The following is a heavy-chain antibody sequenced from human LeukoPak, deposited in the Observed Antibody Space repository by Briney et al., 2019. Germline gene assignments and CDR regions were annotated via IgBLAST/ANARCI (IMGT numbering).Heavy chain of an antibody. J-gene: IGHJ6*03. Sequence: GASVKVSCKASGYTFTSYGISWVRQAPGQGLEWMGWISAYSGNTNYAQKLQGRVTMTTDTSTSTAYMELRSLRSDDTAVYYCARAYVYDFWSGYYYYYYMDVWGKGTTVTVSS. CDR3: ARAYVYDFWSGYYYYYYMDV. V-gene: IGHV1-18*01. CDR2: ISAYSGNT. D-gene: IGHD3-3*01. CDR1: GYTFTSYG.